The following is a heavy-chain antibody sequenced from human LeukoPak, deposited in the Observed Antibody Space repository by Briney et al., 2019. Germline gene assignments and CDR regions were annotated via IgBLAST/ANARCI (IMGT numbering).Heavy chain of an antibody. CDR1: GGSISSYY. CDR2: IYYSGST. D-gene: IGHD6-13*01. V-gene: IGHV4-59*01. Sequence: SETLSLTCTVSGGSISSYYWSWIRQPPGKGLEWIGYIYYSGSTNYNPSLKSRVTISVDTSKNQFSLKLSSVTAADTAVYYCVRGLYSSSWFTHDDAFDIWGQGTMVTVSS. J-gene: IGHJ3*02. CDR3: VRGLYSSSWFTHDDAFDI.